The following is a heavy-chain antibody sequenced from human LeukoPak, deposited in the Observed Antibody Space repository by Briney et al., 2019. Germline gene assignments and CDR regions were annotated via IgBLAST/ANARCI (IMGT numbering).Heavy chain of an antibody. D-gene: IGHD3-16*02. CDR3: AKVRIMITFGGVIVASHNDY. V-gene: IGHV4-34*01. CDR2: INHSGST. CDR1: GGSFSGYY. Sequence: PSETLSLTCAVYGGSFSGYYWTWIRQPPGKGLEWIGEINHSGSTNYNPSLKSRVTISVDTSKNQFSLKLSSVTAADTAVYYCAKVRIMITFGGVIVASHNDYWGQGTLVTVYS. J-gene: IGHJ4*02.